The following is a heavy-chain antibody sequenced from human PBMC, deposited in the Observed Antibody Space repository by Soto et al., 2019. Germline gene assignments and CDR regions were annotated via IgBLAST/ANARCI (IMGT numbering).Heavy chain of an antibody. V-gene: IGHV3-53*01. CDR1: GFTVSSNY. CDR2: IYSGGST. Sequence: GGSLRLSCAASGFTVSSNYMSWVRQAPGKGLEWVSVIYSGGSTYYADSVKGRFTISRDNSKNTLYLQMNSLRAEDTAVYYCVRDSGTAAAGTYYYYGMDVWGQGTTVTVSS. CDR3: VRDSGTAAAGTYYYYGMDV. J-gene: IGHJ6*02. D-gene: IGHD6-13*01.